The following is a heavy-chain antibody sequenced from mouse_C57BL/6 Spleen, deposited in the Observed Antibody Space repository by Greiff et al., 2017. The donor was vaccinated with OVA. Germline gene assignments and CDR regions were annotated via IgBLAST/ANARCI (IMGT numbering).Heavy chain of an antibody. CDR2: INYDGSST. CDR1: GFTFSDYY. D-gene: IGHD3-2*02. V-gene: IGHV5-16*01. J-gene: IGHJ1*03. Sequence: EVKVVESEGGLVQPGSSMKLSCTASGFTFSDYYMAWVRQVPEKGLEWVANINYDGSSTYYLDSLKSRFIISRDNAKNILYLQMSSLKSEDTATYYCARDQGGPRGGYFDVWGTGTTVTVSS. CDR3: ARDQGGPRGGYFDV.